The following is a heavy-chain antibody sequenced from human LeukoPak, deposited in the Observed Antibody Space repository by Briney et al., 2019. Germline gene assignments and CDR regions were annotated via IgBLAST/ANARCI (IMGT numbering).Heavy chain of an antibody. CDR2: IYYSGST. J-gene: IGHJ6*02. CDR3: ARDPIIAAAGKNYYYGMDV. V-gene: IGHV4-31*03. D-gene: IGHD6-13*01. CDR1: GGSISSGGYY. Sequence: SQTLSLTCTVSGGSISSGGYYWSWIRQHPGKGLEWTGYIYYSGSTYYNPSLKSRVTISVDTSKNQFSLKLSSVTAADTAVYYCARDPIIAAAGKNYYYGMDVWGQGTTVTVSS.